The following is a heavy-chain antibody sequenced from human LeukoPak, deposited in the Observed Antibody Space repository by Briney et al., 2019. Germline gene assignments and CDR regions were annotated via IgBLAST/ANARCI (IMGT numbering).Heavy chain of an antibody. D-gene: IGHD6-13*01. Sequence: GGSLRLSCAASEFTFSSYAMHWVRQAPGKGLEYVSAISSNGGSTYYANSVKGRFTISRDNSKNTLYLQMGSLRAEDMAVYYCARDNQRAAAAGYYYYGMDVWGQGTTVTVSS. V-gene: IGHV3-64*01. CDR3: ARDNQRAAAAGYYYYGMDV. CDR2: ISSNGGST. J-gene: IGHJ6*02. CDR1: EFTFSSYA.